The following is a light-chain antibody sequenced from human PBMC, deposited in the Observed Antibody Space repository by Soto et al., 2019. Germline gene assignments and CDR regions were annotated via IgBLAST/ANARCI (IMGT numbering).Light chain of an antibody. CDR1: QSISRNY. Sequence: IVLTQSPGTLSLSPGEGATLSCRACQSISRNYLAWYQQKPGRAPRLLIYAASSRATGIPDRFSGSGSGTDFTLSISRLEPEIFAVYSCQHYISSRGTFGLHTQVEI. J-gene: IGKJ1*01. CDR2: AAS. V-gene: IGKV3-20*01. CDR3: QHYISSRGT.